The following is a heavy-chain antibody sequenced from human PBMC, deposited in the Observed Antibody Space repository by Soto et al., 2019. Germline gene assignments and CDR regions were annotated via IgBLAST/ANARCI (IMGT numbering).Heavy chain of an antibody. CDR2: FDPEDGET. D-gene: IGHD4-17*01. CDR1: GYTLTELS. CDR3: ARGIKYGDYWEWFDP. J-gene: IGHJ5*02. Sequence: ASVKVSCKVSGYTLTELSMHWVRQAPGKGLEWMGGFDPEDGETIYAQKFQGRVTMTEDTSTDTAYMELNSLRSEDTAVYYCARGIKYGDYWEWFDPWGQGTLVTVSS. V-gene: IGHV1-24*01.